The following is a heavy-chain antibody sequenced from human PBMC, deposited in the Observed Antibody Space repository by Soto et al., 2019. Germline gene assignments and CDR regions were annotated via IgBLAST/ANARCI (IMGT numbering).Heavy chain of an antibody. D-gene: IGHD6-19*01. V-gene: IGHV3-30*18. J-gene: IGHJ6*01. CDR2: ISYDGSNK. CDR3: AKDLRQWLVQGYYGMDV. Sequence: QVQLVESGGGVVQPGRSLRLSCAASGFTFSSYGMHWVRQAPGKGLEWVAVISYDGSNKYYADSVKGRFTISRDNSKNTLYLQMNSLRAEDTAVYYCAKDLRQWLVQGYYGMDVW. CDR1: GFTFSSYG.